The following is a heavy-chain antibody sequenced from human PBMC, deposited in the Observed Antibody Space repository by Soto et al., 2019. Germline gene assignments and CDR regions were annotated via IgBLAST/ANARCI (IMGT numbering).Heavy chain of an antibody. V-gene: IGHV3-33*01. CDR1: GFTFSSYG. J-gene: IGHJ3*02. CDR2: IWYDGSNK. CDR3: ARALAYYGDSVVAFDI. Sequence: GGSLRLSCAASGFTFSSYGMHWVRQAPGKGLEWVAVIWYDGSNKYYADSVKGRFTISRDNSKNTLYLQMNSLRAEDTAVYYCARALAYYGDSVVAFDIWGQGTMVTVSS. D-gene: IGHD4-17*01.